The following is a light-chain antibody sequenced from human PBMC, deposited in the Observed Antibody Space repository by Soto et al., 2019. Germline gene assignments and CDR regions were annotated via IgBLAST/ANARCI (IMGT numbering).Light chain of an antibody. CDR1: SSNIGAGRD. J-gene: IGLJ1*01. V-gene: IGLV1-40*01. CDR2: GNN. Sequence: QSVLTQPPSVSGAPGQRVTISCTGSSSNIGAGRDVHWNQQLPGTAPRLLIYGNNNRPSGVPDRFSASKSGTSASLAITGLQAEDEADFYCQSFDSSLSAYVFGTGTKVTVL. CDR3: QSFDSSLSAYV.